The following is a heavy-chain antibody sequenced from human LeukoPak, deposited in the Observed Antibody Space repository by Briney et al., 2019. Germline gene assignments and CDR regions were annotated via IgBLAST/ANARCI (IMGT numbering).Heavy chain of an antibody. CDR3: AKERWLQLVGDFCFDY. CDR2: IRYDGSNK. D-gene: IGHD5-24*01. CDR1: GFTFSSYG. J-gene: IGHJ4*02. V-gene: IGHV3-30*02. Sequence: GGSLRLSCAASGFTFSSYGMHWVRQAPGKGLEWVAFIRYDGSNKYYADSVKGRFTISRDNSKNTLYLQMNSLRAEDTAVYYCAKERWLQLVGDFCFDYWGQGTLVTVSS.